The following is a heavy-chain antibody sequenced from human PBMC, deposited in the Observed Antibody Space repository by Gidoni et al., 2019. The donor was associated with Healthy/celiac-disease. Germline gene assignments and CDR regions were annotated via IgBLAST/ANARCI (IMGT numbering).Heavy chain of an antibody. V-gene: IGHV1-69-2*01. CDR2: VDPEDGET. J-gene: IGHJ4*02. Sequence: LEWMGLVDPEDGETIYAEKFQGRVTITADTSTDTAYMELSSLRSEDTAVYYCAKGSYVFDYWGQGTLVTVSS. D-gene: IGHD3-16*01. CDR3: AKGSYVFDY.